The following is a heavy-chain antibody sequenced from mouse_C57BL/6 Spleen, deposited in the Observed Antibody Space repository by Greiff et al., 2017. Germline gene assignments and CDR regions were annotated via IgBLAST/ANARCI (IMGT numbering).Heavy chain of an antibody. Sequence: VQLQQPGAELVKPGASVKLSCKASGYTFTSYWMHWVKQRPGRGLEWIGRFDPNSGGTKYNEKFKSKATLTVDKPSSTAYMQLSSLTSEDSAVYYGAVHDYVRDFDYWGQGTTLTVSS. CDR2: FDPNSGGT. CDR3: AVHDYVRDFDY. CDR1: GYTFTSYW. V-gene: IGHV1-72*01. D-gene: IGHD2-4*01. J-gene: IGHJ2*01.